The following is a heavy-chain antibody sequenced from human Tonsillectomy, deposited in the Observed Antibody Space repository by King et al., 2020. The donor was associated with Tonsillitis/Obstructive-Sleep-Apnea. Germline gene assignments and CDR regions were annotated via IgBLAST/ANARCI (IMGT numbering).Heavy chain of an antibody. CDR3: ALWRLYVTSGYYPYVFNI. J-gene: IGHJ3*02. CDR2: INTNTGNP. Sequence: VQLVESGSELKKPGASVKVSCKASGYTFTSYAINWGRQAPGQGLEWMGWINTNTGNPTYAQGFTGRFVFSLDTSVSTAYLQISSLTAEDTAVYYCALWRLYVTSGYYPYVFNIWGQGTMVTASS. V-gene: IGHV7-4-1*02. CDR1: GYTFTSYA. D-gene: IGHD3-22*01.